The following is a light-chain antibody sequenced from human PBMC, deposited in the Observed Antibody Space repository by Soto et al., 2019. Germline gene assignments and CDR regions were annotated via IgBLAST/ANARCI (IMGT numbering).Light chain of an antibody. CDR2: DAS. V-gene: IGKV3-11*01. J-gene: IGKJ4*01. CDR3: QLRSDWPPALT. Sequence: DIVLTQSPATLSLSPGDRATLSCRASQSISSYLAWYQQKPGQAPRLLIYDASNTATGIPPRLSGGESGTDFTLTINSVEPEDVSASYCQLRSDWPPALTFGGGTKVEIK. CDR1: QSISSY.